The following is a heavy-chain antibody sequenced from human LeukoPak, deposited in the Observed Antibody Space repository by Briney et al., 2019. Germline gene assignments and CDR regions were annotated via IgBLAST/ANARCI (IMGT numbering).Heavy chain of an antibody. D-gene: IGHD3-10*01. J-gene: IGHJ6*02. CDR3: ARDFGAHYGMDV. CDR2: IYTSGST. Sequence: SETLSLTCTVSGDSISSGSYYWSWIRQPAGKGLEWIGRIYTSGSTNYNPSLKSRVTISVDTSKNQFSLKLSSVTAADTAVYYYARDFGAHYGMDVWGQGTTVTVSS. V-gene: IGHV4-61*02. CDR1: GDSISSGSYY.